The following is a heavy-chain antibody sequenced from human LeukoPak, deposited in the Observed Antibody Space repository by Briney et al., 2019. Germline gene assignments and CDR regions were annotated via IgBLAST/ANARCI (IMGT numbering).Heavy chain of an antibody. CDR3: TSPNLNFYI. V-gene: IGHV3-66*02. J-gene: IGHJ3*02. CDR2: IYSGSST. D-gene: IGHD2-8*01. CDR1: GFTVSSNY. Sequence: GGSLRLSCAASGFTVSSNYMSWVRQAPGKGLEWVSVIYSGSSTYYADSVKGRFTISRDDSKNTLYLQMNSLRAEDTAVYYCTSPNLNFYIWGQGTMGTVSS.